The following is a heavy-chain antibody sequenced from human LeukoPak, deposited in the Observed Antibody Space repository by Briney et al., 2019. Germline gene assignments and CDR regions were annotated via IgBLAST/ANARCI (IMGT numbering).Heavy chain of an antibody. J-gene: IGHJ6*02. V-gene: IGHV3-23*01. D-gene: IGHD1-26*01. CDR3: AKDVRVGGGGMDV. CDR1: GFTFTSYA. Sequence: GGSLRLSCAASGFTFTSYAMSWVRQAPGRGLEWVSLISASGSNKYYADSVKGRFTISRDNSKHTLSLQMNSLRAEDTAVYYCAKDVRVGGGGMDVWGQGTPVTVSS. CDR2: ISASGSNK.